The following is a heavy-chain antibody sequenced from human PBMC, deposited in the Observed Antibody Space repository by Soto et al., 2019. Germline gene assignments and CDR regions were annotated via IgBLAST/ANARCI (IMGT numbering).Heavy chain of an antibody. V-gene: IGHV4-59*01. Sequence: PSETLSLTCTVSGSSLSGYYWRWIRQRPGQGLEWIGNVYYSGGAKYTPSVKRRVSISVATSKNQFSLNLSSVTAAATAVYYCTRDGDGRRSTNPYYYCGMDVWGAGITVTVSS. D-gene: IGHD2-21*02. CDR2: VYYSGGA. CDR1: GSSLSGYY. CDR3: TRDGDGRRSTNPYYYCGMDV. J-gene: IGHJ6*04.